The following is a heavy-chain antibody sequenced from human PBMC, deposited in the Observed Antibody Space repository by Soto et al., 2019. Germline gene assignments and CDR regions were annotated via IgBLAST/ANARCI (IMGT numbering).Heavy chain of an antibody. Sequence: EVQLVESGGALVQRGGSLRLSCAVSGSTLSRDNMNWVRQAPGKGPEWVSIIYTGGNTYYAASVKGRFSVSRDRSTNTLFLQMDSLRAEDTAVYYCMTENMMGAESLDYWGQGTLVTVSS. J-gene: IGHJ4*02. D-gene: IGHD3-16*01. CDR1: GSTLSRDN. V-gene: IGHV3-66*01. CDR3: MTENMMGAESLDY. CDR2: IYTGGNT.